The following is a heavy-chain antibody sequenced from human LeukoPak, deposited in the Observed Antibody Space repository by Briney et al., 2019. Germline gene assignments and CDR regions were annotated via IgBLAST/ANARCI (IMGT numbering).Heavy chain of an antibody. Sequence: SETLSLTCAVYLGSFSVYYWSCIRQPPGKGLEWIGYIYYSGSTNYNPSLKSRVTISVDTSKNQFSLKLSSVTAADTAVYYCARESDDSSGYYYQNYFDYWGQGTLVTVSS. CDR3: ARESDDSSGYYYQNYFDY. D-gene: IGHD3-22*01. J-gene: IGHJ4*02. CDR1: LGSFSVYY. V-gene: IGHV4-59*01. CDR2: IYYSGST.